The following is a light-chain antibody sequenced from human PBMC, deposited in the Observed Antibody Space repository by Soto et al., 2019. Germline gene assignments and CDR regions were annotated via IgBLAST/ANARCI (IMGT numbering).Light chain of an antibody. CDR3: QHHNPYGP. V-gene: IGKV1-5*01. CDR1: QSIDRW. CDR2: HAS. Sequence: MTHSRRTLPAALGDIVTIAFRASQSIDRWLAWYQQRPGKAPKILIYHASSLETGVPSRFSGSGSGSEFTLTTTSPPPHDFATSYRQHHNPYGPFGQGTMVDIK. J-gene: IGKJ1*01.